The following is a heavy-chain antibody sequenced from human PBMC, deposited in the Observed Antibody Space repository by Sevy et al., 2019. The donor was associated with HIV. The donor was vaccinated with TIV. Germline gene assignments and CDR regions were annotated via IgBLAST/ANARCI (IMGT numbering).Heavy chain of an antibody. Sequence: GGSLRLSCAASRFSLTTSDMHWVRQAPGKGLEWVAYVRNDGSNKYYADSVRDRFTISRDSPKNTRYFQMNSPRDEDTAIYYCARGRKTTEEWLEELDYYYGLDVWGQGTTVTVSS. CDR1: RFSLTTSD. D-gene: IGHD2-8*01. V-gene: IGHV3-30*02. J-gene: IGHJ6*02. CDR2: VRNDGSNK. CDR3: ARGRKTTEEWLEELDYYYGLDV.